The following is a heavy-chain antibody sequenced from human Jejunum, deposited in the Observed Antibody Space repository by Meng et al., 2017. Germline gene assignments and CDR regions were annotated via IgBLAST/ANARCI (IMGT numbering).Heavy chain of an antibody. J-gene: IGHJ5*02. Sequence: QLQLQESGPGLVKPSETLSLSSTVSGGSISSRRYYWVWIRKSPGKGLEWIGKIYYNGKSYYNPSLKSRVTMSVDTSRSQFSLNLNTVTAADTAVYYCARASYSYDSWFDPWGQGTLVTVSS. CDR2: IYYNGKS. CDR1: GGSISSRRYY. D-gene: IGHD5-18*01. V-gene: IGHV4-39*01. CDR3: ARASYSYDSWFDP.